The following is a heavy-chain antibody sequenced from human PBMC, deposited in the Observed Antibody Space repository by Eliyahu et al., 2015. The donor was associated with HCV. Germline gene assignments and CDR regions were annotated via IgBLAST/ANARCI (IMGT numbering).Heavy chain of an antibody. CDR3: ARVGSYSNYGYYYYGMDV. Sequence: QVQLVQSGAEVKKPGASVKVSCKASGXTFTGYYMHWVRQAPGQGLEWMGWINPNSGGTNYAQKFQGRVTMTRDTSISTAYMELSRLRSDDTAVYYCARVGSYSNYGYYYYGMDVWGQGTTVTVSS. CDR2: INPNSGGT. CDR1: GXTFTGYY. J-gene: IGHJ6*02. D-gene: IGHD4-11*01. V-gene: IGHV1-2*02.